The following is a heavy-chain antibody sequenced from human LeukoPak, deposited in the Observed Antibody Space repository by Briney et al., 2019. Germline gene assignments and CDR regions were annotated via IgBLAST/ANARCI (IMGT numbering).Heavy chain of an antibody. D-gene: IGHD3-3*01. CDR3: ARNLEWLSGFDP. Sequence: TLSLTCTVSGGSISSSSYYWGWIRQPPGKGLEWIGIIYYSGSTYYNPSLKSRVTISVDTSKNQFSLKLSSVTAADTAVYYCARNLEWLSGFDPWGQGTLVTVSS. CDR1: GGSISSSSYY. CDR2: IYYSGST. J-gene: IGHJ5*02. V-gene: IGHV4-39*01.